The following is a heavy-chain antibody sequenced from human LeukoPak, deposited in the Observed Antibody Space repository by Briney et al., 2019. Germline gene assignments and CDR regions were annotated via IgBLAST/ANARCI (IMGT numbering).Heavy chain of an antibody. J-gene: IGHJ4*02. CDR1: GGSFSGYY. CDR2: INHSGST. D-gene: IGHD3-10*01. V-gene: IGHV4-34*01. CDR3: ARGRAYYYGSGSYFFDY. Sequence: PSETLSLTCAVYGGSFSGYYWSWIRQPPGKGREWIGEINHSGSTNYNPSLKSRVTISVDTSKNQFSLKLSSVTAADTAVYYCARGRAYYYGSGSYFFDYWGQGTLVTVSS.